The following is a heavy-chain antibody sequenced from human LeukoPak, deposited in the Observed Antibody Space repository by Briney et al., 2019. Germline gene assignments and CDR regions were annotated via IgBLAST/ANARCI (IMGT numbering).Heavy chain of an antibody. Sequence: SETLSLTCTVSGGSISRYYGSWIRQPPGKGLEWIGYFYYSGSTNYNPSLKSRVTISVDTSKNQFSLKLSSVTAADTAVYYCASGAYTYYYMDVWGKGATVTISS. J-gene: IGHJ6*03. V-gene: IGHV4-59*01. D-gene: IGHD3-10*01. CDR3: ASGAYTYYYMDV. CDR1: GGSISRYY. CDR2: FYYSGST.